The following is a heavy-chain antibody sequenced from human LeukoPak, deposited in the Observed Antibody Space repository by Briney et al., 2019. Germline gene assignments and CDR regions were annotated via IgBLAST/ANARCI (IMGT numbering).Heavy chain of an antibody. Sequence: GGSLRLSCAASGFSFSSYAMIWVRQAPGKGLEWVSAISGSGGSTYYADSVKGRFTISRDNSKDTLYLQMNSLRAEDTAVYYCAKLSGYSYGYVPDYWGQGTLVTVSS. CDR2: ISGSGGST. CDR1: GFSFSSYA. CDR3: AKLSGYSYGYVPDY. J-gene: IGHJ4*02. D-gene: IGHD5-18*01. V-gene: IGHV3-23*01.